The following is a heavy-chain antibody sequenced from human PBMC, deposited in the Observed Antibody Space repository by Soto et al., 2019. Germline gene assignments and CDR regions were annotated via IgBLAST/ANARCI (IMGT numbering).Heavy chain of an antibody. CDR2: INHSGST. Sequence: SETLSLTCAVYGGSFSGYYWSWIRQPPGKGLEWIGEINHSGSTNYNPSLKSRVTISVDTSKNQFSLKLSSVTAADTAVYYCARGRPTRGYESGVIYYYYMDVWGKGTAVTVSS. V-gene: IGHV4-34*01. D-gene: IGHD5-12*01. CDR3: ARGRPTRGYESGVIYYYYMDV. J-gene: IGHJ6*03. CDR1: GGSFSGYY.